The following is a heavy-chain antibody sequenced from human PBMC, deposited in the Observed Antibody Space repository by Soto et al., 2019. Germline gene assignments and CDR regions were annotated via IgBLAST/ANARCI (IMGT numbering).Heavy chain of an antibody. CDR3: ARVGGYEEDY. V-gene: IGHV3-66*01. Sequence: EVQLVESGGGLVQPGGSLRLSCAASGFTVSSNFMSWVRQAPGMGLEWVSVIYSGGSTYYADFVKGRITISRDNSKNTLYLQMNSLRAEDTAVYYCARVGGYEEDYWGQGTLVTVSS. CDR2: IYSGGST. J-gene: IGHJ4*02. CDR1: GFTVSSNF. D-gene: IGHD2-2*01.